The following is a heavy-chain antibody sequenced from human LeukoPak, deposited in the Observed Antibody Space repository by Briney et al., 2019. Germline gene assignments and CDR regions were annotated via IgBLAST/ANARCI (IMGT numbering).Heavy chain of an antibody. J-gene: IGHJ1*01. CDR1: GYIFTTYW. V-gene: IGHV5-51*01. CDR3: AAASSSTSAGYFQD. CDR2: IYPGDSET. D-gene: IGHD2-2*01. Sequence: GVSLKISCEGSGYIFTTYWIGWVRRMPGKGLEWMGAIYPGDSETTYSPSFQGQVTISVDKSIRTAYLQWSSLKASDSAIYYCAAASSSTSAGYFQDWGQGTLVTVSS.